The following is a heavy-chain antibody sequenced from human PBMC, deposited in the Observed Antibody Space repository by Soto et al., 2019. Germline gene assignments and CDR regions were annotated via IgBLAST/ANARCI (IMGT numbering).Heavy chain of an antibody. V-gene: IGHV1-18*04. J-gene: IGHJ6*02. CDR1: GYTFTSYG. CDR3: ARDSRYSSGWYRDYYYYYGMDV. CDR2: ISAYNGNT. D-gene: IGHD6-19*01. Sequence: ASVKVSCKASGYTFTSYGISWVRQAPGQGLEWMGWISAYNGNTNYAQKLQGRVTMTTDTSTSTAYMELRSLRSDDTAVYYCARDSRYSSGWYRDYYYYYGMDVWGQGTTVIV.